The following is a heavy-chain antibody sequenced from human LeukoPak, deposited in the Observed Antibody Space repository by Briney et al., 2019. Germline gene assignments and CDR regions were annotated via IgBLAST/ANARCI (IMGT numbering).Heavy chain of an antibody. D-gene: IGHD3-22*01. J-gene: IGHJ4*02. CDR1: GYTFTSYG. Sequence: ASVKVSCKASGYTFTSYGISWVRQAPGQGLAWMGWISAYNGNTNYAQKLQGRVTMTTDTSTSTAYMKLRSLRSDDTAVYYCARDTNPYYYDSSGYYYWGQGTLVTVSS. CDR3: ARDTNPYYYDSSGYYY. CDR2: ISAYNGNT. V-gene: IGHV1-18*01.